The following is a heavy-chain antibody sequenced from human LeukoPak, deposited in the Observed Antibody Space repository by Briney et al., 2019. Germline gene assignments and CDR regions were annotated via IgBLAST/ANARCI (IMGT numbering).Heavy chain of an antibody. V-gene: IGHV3-7*01. CDR3: ARAGWRELDAFDI. D-gene: IGHD1-26*01. CDR1: GFTFSSYW. CDR2: IKQDGSEK. Sequence: QAGGSLRLSCAASGFTFSSYWMSWVRQAPGKGLEWVANIKQDGSEKYYVDSVKGRFTISRDNAKNSLYLQMNSLRAEDTAVYYCARAGWRELDAFDIWGQGTMVTVSS. J-gene: IGHJ3*02.